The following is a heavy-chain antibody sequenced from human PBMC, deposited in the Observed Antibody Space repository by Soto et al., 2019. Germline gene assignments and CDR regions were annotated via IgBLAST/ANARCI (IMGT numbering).Heavy chain of an antibody. D-gene: IGHD6-6*01. Sequence: PSENLSLTCTVSGGSISSSSYYWGWIRQPPGKGLEWIGSIYYSGSTYYNPSLKSRVTISVDTSKNQFSLKLSSVTAADTAVYYCARRIAVRPWSLQYYYVMDFRGQGSTVIVSS. V-gene: IGHV4-39*01. CDR3: ARRIAVRPWSLQYYYVMDF. J-gene: IGHJ6*02. CDR2: IYYSGST. CDR1: GGSISSSSYY.